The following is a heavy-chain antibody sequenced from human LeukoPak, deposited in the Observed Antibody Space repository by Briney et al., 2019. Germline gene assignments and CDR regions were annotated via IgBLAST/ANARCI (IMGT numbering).Heavy chain of an antibody. CDR3: AKDFLHYDSSGGAFDI. CDR1: GFTVSSNY. D-gene: IGHD3-22*01. J-gene: IGHJ3*02. V-gene: IGHV3-23*01. CDR2: ISGSGGST. Sequence: GGSLRLSCAASGFTVSSNYMSWVRQAPGKGLEWVSAISGSGGSTYYADSVKGRFTISRDNSKNTLYLQMNSLRAEDTAVYYCAKDFLHYDSSGGAFDIWGQGTMVTVSS.